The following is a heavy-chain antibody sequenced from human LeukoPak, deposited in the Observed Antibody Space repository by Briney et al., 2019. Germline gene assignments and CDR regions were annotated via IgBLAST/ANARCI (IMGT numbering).Heavy chain of an antibody. V-gene: IGHV4-39*01. D-gene: IGHD1-26*01. J-gene: IGHJ4*02. Sequence: SETLSLTCTVSGGSISSSSYYWGWIRQPPGKGLEWIGSIYYSGSTYYNPSLKSRVTISVDTSKDQFSLKLSSVTAADTAVYYCARHGDGESGSYYPLGYWGQGTLVTVSS. CDR3: ARHGDGESGSYYPLGY. CDR2: IYYSGST. CDR1: GGSISSSSYY.